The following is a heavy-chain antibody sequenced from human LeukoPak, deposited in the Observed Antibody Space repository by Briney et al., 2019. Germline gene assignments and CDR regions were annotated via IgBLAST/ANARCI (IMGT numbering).Heavy chain of an antibody. Sequence: SETLSLTCTVSDGSISSSSYYWGWIRQPPGQGPEWIGTLYSGGHTYYNPSLKSRVTTSIDTSKRQFSLKLTSVTAADTAVYYCVRAPSFYWFDPWGQGAQVTVSS. CDR2: LYSGGHT. CDR3: VRAPSFYWFDP. CDR1: DGSISSSSYY. V-gene: IGHV4-39*07. J-gene: IGHJ5*02. D-gene: IGHD3-3*01.